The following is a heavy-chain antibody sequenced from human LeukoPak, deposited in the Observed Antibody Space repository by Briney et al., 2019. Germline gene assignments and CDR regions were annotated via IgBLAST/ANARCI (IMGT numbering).Heavy chain of an antibody. CDR3: ARDNYGDYPLYYFDY. J-gene: IGHJ4*02. Sequence: SETLSLTCTVSGGSISSSSYYWGWIRQPPGKGLEWIGSIYYSGSTYYNPSLKSRVTISVDTSKNQFSLKLSSVTAADTAVYYCARDNYGDYPLYYFDYWGQGTLVTVSS. CDR2: IYYSGST. CDR1: GGSISSSSYY. V-gene: IGHV4-39*07. D-gene: IGHD4-17*01.